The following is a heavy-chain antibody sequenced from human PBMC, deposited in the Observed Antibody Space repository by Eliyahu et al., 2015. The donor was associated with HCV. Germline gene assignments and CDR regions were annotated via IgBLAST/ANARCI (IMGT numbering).Heavy chain of an antibody. CDR3: ARCDIVVVLGAMKLASDAFDI. CDR1: GGSISSSXYY. D-gene: IGHD2-2*01. V-gene: IGHV4-39*01. Sequence: QLQLQESGPGLVKPSETLSLTCTVSGGSISSSXYYWGWIRQPPGKGLEWIGSIFYSGSTYYNPSLKSRVIISVDTSKNQFSLKLSSLTAADTAVYYCARCDIVVVLGAMKLASDAFDIWGQGTMVTVSS. CDR2: IFYSGST. J-gene: IGHJ3*02.